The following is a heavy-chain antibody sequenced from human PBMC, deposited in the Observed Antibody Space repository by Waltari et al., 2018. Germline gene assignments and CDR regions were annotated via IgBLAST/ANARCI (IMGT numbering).Heavy chain of an antibody. CDR1: GYTFTSYH. CDR3: ARAAYDFWSGYYTY. V-gene: IGHV1-8*03. D-gene: IGHD3-3*01. Sequence: QVQLVQSGAEVKKPGASVKVSCKASGYTFTSYHINCVRQATGQGLEWMGWMNPNSGNTGYAQKFKGRVTITRNTSISTAYMELSSLRSEDTAVYYCARAAYDFWSGYYTYWGQGTLVTVSS. J-gene: IGHJ4*02. CDR2: MNPNSGNT.